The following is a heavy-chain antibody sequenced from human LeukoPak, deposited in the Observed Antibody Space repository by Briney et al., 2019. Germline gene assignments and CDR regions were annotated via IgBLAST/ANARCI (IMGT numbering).Heavy chain of an antibody. J-gene: IGHJ4*02. CDR3: VREGLNCSSTSCQRATFDY. V-gene: IGHV3-7*01. CDR1: GFTFSSSW. Sequence: PGGSLRLSCAASGFTFSSSWMSWVRQPPGKGLEWVALIKQGGGETYSVDSVKGRFTISRDNAKNTLYLEMNSLRAEDTAVYYCVREGLNCSSTSCQRATFDYWGQGTLVTVSS. D-gene: IGHD2-2*01. CDR2: IKQGGGET.